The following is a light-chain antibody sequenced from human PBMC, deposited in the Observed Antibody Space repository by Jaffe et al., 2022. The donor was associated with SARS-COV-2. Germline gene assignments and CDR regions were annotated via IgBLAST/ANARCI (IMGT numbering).Light chain of an antibody. CDR1: QSIESIY. CDR3: HQYGTLPYT. Sequence: VLTQSPGTLSLSPGERATLSCRASQSIESIYIVWHQQKPGQPPRLLIYESSRRASGIPDRFSGSGSGTDFTLTISRLEPEDFAVYYCHQYGTLPYTFGQGTKLEIK. V-gene: IGKV3-20*01. J-gene: IGKJ2*01. CDR2: ESS.